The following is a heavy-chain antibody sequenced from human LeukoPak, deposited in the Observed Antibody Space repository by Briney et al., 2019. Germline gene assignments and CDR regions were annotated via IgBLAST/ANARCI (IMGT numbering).Heavy chain of an antibody. V-gene: IGHV3-23*01. J-gene: IGHJ4*02. D-gene: IGHD6-19*01. CDR2: ISGSGDST. Sequence: GGSLRLSCTASGFTFSTYAMSWVRQAPGKGLEWVSGISGSGDSTYYADSVKGRFTISRDNAKNSLYLQMNSLRAEDTAVYYCARAQWLVRPTFDYWGQGTLVTVSS. CDR1: GFTFSTYA. CDR3: ARAQWLVRPTFDY.